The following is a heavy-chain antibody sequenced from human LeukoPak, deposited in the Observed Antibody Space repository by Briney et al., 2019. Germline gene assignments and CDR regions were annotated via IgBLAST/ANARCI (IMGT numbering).Heavy chain of an antibody. CDR3: ARGPPLTYDHTPEGYYHYYMDV. Sequence: GASVKVSCKASGYTFTTYGISWVRQAPGQGLEWMGWISAYNGNTNYAQEFQGRVSITADESTSTVYMELSSVRSDDTAVYYCARGPPLTYDHTPEGYYHYYMDVWGTGTTVTISS. CDR2: ISAYNGNT. D-gene: IGHD2-15*01. J-gene: IGHJ6*03. V-gene: IGHV1-18*01. CDR1: GYTFTTYG.